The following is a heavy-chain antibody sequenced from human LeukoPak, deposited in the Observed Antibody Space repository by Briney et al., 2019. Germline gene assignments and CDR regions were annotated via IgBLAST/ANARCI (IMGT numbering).Heavy chain of an antibody. D-gene: IGHD3-16*01. J-gene: IGHJ4*02. CDR2: IYYSGSS. Sequence: TSETLSLTCTVSGGSISSGDYYWSWIRQPPGKGLEWIGYIYYSGSSFYNPSLKSRLTISVDTSKNHFSLNLSSVTAADTAVYYCARRNDPYYFDYWGQGTVVTVSS. CDR3: ARRNDPYYFDY. CDR1: GGSISSGDYY. V-gene: IGHV4-30-4*08.